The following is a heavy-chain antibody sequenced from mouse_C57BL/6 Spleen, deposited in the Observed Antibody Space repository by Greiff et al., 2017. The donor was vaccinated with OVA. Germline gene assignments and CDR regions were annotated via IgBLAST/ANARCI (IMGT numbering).Heavy chain of an antibody. Sequence: VQLQESGPELVKPGASVKISCKASGYTFTDYYMNWVKQSHGKSLEWIGDINPNNGGTSYNQKFKGKATLTVDKSSSTAYMELRSLTSEDSAVYYCARTFPSLMDYGSSYDAMDYWGQGTSVTVSS. CDR2: INPNNGGT. CDR3: ARTFPSLMDYGSSYDAMDY. V-gene: IGHV1-26*01. CDR1: GYTFTDYY. J-gene: IGHJ4*01. D-gene: IGHD1-1*01.